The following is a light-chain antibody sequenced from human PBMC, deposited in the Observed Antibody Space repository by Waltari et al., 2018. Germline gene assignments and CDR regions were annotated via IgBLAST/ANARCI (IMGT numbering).Light chain of an antibody. CDR1: SGHNSYA. V-gene: IGLV4-69*01. CDR2: LNSDGSH. Sequence: QLVLTQSPSASASLGASVKLTCTLSSGHNSYAIPWHQQQPEKGPRYLMKLNSDGSHSKGDGIPDRFSGSSSGAERYLTISSLQSEDEADYYCQTWDSGTVVFGGGTKLTVL. J-gene: IGLJ2*01. CDR3: QTWDSGTVV.